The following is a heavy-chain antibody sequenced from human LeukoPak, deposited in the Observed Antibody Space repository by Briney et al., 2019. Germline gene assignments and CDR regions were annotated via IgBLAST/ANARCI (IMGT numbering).Heavy chain of an antibody. CDR2: INWNGDGT. Sequence: PGGSLRLSCAASGFTLDDYGMSWVRQVPGKGLEWISGINWNGDGTGYADSVKGRFTISRDNAKNSLYLQMDSLRAEDTALYYCARLGGPDYYFYYYMDVWGKGTKVTVSS. D-gene: IGHD1-26*01. V-gene: IGHV3-20*04. CDR3: ARLGGPDYYFYYYMDV. J-gene: IGHJ6*03. CDR1: GFTLDDYG.